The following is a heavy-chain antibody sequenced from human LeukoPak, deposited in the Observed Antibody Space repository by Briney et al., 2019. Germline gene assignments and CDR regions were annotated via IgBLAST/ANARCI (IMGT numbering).Heavy chain of an antibody. Sequence: GRSLRLSCAASGFTLSSFGMHWVRQAPGKGLEWVAVILYDGTNEYYEDSVKGRFTISRDNSKNTLSLQMDSLRAEDTAVYYCAKDGSKSYYGSGSYYDSWGQGTLVIVSS. D-gene: IGHD3-10*01. J-gene: IGHJ5*01. CDR3: AKDGSKSYYGSGSYYDS. CDR1: GFTLSSFG. V-gene: IGHV3-30*18. CDR2: ILYDGTNE.